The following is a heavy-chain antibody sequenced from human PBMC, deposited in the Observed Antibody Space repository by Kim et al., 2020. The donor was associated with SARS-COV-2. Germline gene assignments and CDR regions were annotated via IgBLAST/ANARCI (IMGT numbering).Heavy chain of an antibody. Sequence: LSDHYMSWVRQPPGKGLEFVSHISPRGEPIYYADFVKGRFTISRDDAKNSLYLQINSLRAEDAAVYYCARYFYDSNSNTYFVDYWGQGTLAT. J-gene: IGHJ4*01. CDR1: LSDHY. D-gene: IGHD3-22*01. CDR2: ISPRGEPI. CDR3: ARYFYDSNSNTYFVDY. V-gene: IGHV3-11*04.